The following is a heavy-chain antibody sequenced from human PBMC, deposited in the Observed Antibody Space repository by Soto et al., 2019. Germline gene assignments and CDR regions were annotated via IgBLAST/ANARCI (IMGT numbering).Heavy chain of an antibody. CDR3: ARLFALCSPGTSCYVFDYYYYGMDV. D-gene: IGHD2-2*01. CDR2: INADNGNT. CDR1: GYTFTNYA. J-gene: IGHJ6*02. V-gene: IGHV1-3*01. Sequence: ASVKVSCKPSGYTFTNYAIHWVRQAPGQGLEWMGRINADNGNTEYSQKFQGRVTIATDKSTSTAYMELSSLRSEDTAVYYCARLFALCSPGTSCYVFDYYYYGMDVWGQGTTVTVSS.